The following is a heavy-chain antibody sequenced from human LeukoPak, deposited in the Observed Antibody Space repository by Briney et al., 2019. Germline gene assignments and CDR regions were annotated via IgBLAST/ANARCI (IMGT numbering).Heavy chain of an antibody. Sequence: GGSLRLSCAASGFTFSSYAMHWVRQAPGKGLEWVAVISYDGSNKYYADSVKGRFTISRDNSKNTLYLQMNSLRAEDTAVYYCASLPGDDPDAFDIWGQGTMVTVSS. CDR2: ISYDGSNK. J-gene: IGHJ3*02. CDR1: GFTFSSYA. CDR3: ASLPGDDPDAFDI. V-gene: IGHV3-30-3*01. D-gene: IGHD2-2*01.